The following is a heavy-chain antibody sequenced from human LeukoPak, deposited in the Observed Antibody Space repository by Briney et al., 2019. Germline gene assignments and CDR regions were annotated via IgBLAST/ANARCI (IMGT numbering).Heavy chain of an antibody. J-gene: IGHJ5*02. CDR1: GFTFSSYA. Sequence: GGSLRLSCAASGFTFSSYAMSWVRQAPGKGLEWVSYISSSGSTIYYADSVKGRFTISRDNAKNSLYLQMNSLRAEDTAVYYCARDRRWLRREYNWFDPWGQGTLVTVSS. V-gene: IGHV3-48*04. CDR3: ARDRRWLRREYNWFDP. D-gene: IGHD5-12*01. CDR2: ISSSGSTI.